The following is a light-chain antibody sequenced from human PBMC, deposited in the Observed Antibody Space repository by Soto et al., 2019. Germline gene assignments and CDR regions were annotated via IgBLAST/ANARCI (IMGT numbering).Light chain of an antibody. CDR3: CSYAGSSRV. CDR1: SSDVGSYNL. Sequence: QSALTRPASVSGSPGQSITISCTGTSSDVGSYNLVSWYQQHPGKAPKLMIYEGSKRPSGVSNRFSGSKSGNTASLTISGLQAEDEADYYCCSYAGSSRVFGGGTKVTVL. V-gene: IGLV2-23*01. CDR2: EGS. J-gene: IGLJ3*02.